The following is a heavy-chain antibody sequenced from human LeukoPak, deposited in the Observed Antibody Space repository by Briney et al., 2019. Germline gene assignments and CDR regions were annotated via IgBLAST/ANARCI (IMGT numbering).Heavy chain of an antibody. CDR1: GGSFSGYY. J-gene: IGHJ4*02. D-gene: IGHD1-14*01. V-gene: IGHV4-34*01. Sequence: SETLSLTCAVYGGSFSGYYWSWIRQPPGKGLEWIGEINHSGSTNYNPSLKSRVTISVDTSKNLFSLKLSSVTAADTAVYYCARGKGYNSYWGQGTLVTVSS. CDR2: INHSGST. CDR3: ARGKGYNSY.